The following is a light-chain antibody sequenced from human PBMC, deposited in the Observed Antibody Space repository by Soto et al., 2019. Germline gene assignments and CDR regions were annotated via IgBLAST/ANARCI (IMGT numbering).Light chain of an antibody. J-gene: IGKJ1*01. V-gene: IGKV1-5*03. CDR1: QRISSW. Sequence: DIQMTQYPSTLSASIGDRVTITCRASQRISSWLAWYQQKPGKAPKLLIYRASSLESWVPSRFSGGGSGTEFTLTISSLQPDDVATYYRQQQNSYTWTFGQGNKVEIK. CDR3: QQQNSYTWT. CDR2: RAS.